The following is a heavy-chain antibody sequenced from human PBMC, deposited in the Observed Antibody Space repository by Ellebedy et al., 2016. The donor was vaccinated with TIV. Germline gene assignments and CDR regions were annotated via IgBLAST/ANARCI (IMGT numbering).Heavy chain of an antibody. J-gene: IGHJ4*02. CDR1: GYTFTSYY. D-gene: IGHD3-10*01. Sequence: AASVKVSCKASGYTFTSYYIHWMRQAPGQGPEWMGMINPSGGSTSYAQKFQGRATMTRDTSTSTVYMDLSSLRSEDTAVYYCARGKGRYFDYWGQGTLVTVSS. CDR3: ARGKGRYFDY. V-gene: IGHV1-46*01. CDR2: INPSGGST.